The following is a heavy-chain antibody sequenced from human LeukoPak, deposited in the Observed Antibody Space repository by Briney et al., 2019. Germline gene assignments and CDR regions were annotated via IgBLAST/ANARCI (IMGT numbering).Heavy chain of an antibody. CDR2: ISYDGSNK. D-gene: IGHD1/OR15-1a*01. CDR3: ARDGGGLVERNNPRILGYFDY. V-gene: IGHV3-30*04. CDR1: GFTFSSYA. Sequence: GGSLRLSCAASGFTFSSYAMHWVRQAPGKGLEWVAVISYDGSNKYYADSVKGRFTISRDNSKNTLYLQMNSLRAEDTAVYYCARDGGGLVERNNPRILGYFDYWGQGTLVTVSS. J-gene: IGHJ4*03.